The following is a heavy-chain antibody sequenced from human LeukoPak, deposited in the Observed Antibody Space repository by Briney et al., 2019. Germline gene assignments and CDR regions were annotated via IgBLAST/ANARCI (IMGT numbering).Heavy chain of an antibody. Sequence: PSETLSLTCTVSGGSISSSSYYWGWIRQPPGKGLEWIGSIYYSGSTYYNPSLKSRVTMSVDMSTRQISLKLRSVTAADTAVYYCARIDSSNWYDSRGYFDYWGQGTLVTVSS. CDR2: IYYSGST. CDR1: GGSISSSSYY. CDR3: ARIDSSNWYDSRGYFDY. V-gene: IGHV4-39*07. D-gene: IGHD6-13*01. J-gene: IGHJ4*02.